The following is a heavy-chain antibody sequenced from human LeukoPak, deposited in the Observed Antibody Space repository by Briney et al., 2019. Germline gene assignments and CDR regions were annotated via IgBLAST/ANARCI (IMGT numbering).Heavy chain of an antibody. J-gene: IGHJ3*02. Sequence: SVKVSCXASGGTFSSYAISWVRQAPGQGLEWMGGIIPIFGTANYAQKFQGRVTITTDESTSTAYMELSSLRSEDTAVYYCARVCGLLWFGELLSDAFDIWGQGTMVTVSS. D-gene: IGHD3-10*01. CDR1: GGTFSSYA. V-gene: IGHV1-69*05. CDR3: ARVCGLLWFGELLSDAFDI. CDR2: IIPIFGTA.